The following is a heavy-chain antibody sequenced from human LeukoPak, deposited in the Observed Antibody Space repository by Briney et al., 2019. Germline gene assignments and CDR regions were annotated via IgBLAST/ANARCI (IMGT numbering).Heavy chain of an antibody. CDR3: ARVSHGDYGPLSYGMDV. D-gene: IGHD4-17*01. Sequence: SETLSLTCTVSGGSVSSGSYYWSWIRQPPGKGLEWIGYIYYSGSTYYNPSLKSRVTISVDTSKNQFSLKLSSVTAADTAVYYCARVSHGDYGPLSYGMDVWGQGTTVTVSS. CDR2: IYYSGST. CDR1: GGSVSSGSYY. J-gene: IGHJ6*02. V-gene: IGHV4-61*01.